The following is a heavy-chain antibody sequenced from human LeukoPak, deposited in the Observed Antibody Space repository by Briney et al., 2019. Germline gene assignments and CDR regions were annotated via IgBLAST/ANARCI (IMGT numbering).Heavy chain of an antibody. J-gene: IGHJ6*03. Sequence: SETLSLTCAVYGGSFGDFYCTWIRQPPGKGLEWIGEINHSGNTKYNPSLKSRVTILLDTSKNQFSLKVRSVTAADTAVYYCATTRGVITLDGYHYYIDVWGKGTTVTVS. CDR1: GGSFGDFY. D-gene: IGHD3-10*01. V-gene: IGHV4-34*01. CDR3: ATTRGVITLDGYHYYIDV. CDR2: INHSGNT.